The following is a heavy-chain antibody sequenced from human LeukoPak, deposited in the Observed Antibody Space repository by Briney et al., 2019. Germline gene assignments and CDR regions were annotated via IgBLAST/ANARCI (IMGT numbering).Heavy chain of an antibody. CDR1: GFSIKNYG. Sequence: GGSLRLSCAASGFSIKNYGFHWVRQAPGKGLEWVAVIWYDGSKMYYPDSVKVRFTASRDDSKNTLSLQMNSLRAKDTAVYYCARDQRRLSNSFDFWGQGTLVSVSS. D-gene: IGHD6-25*01. V-gene: IGHV3-33*01. J-gene: IGHJ4*02. CDR3: ARDQRRLSNSFDF. CDR2: IWYDGSKM.